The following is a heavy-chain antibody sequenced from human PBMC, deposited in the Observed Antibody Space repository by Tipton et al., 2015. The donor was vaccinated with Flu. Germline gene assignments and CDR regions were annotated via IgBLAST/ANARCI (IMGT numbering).Heavy chain of an antibody. CDR3: VRQNCGGDCYPDY. CDR1: GYSFTSHW. D-gene: IGHD2-21*02. J-gene: IGHJ4*02. V-gene: IGHV5-51*01. Sequence: VQLVQSGAEVKKPGESLKISCKGSGYSFTSHWIGWVRQMPGKGLEWMGIIYPVDSDTRYSPSFEGQVTISADKSTSTAYLQWSSLKASDTAIYFCVRQNCGGDCYPDYWGQGTLVTVSS. CDR2: IYPVDSDT.